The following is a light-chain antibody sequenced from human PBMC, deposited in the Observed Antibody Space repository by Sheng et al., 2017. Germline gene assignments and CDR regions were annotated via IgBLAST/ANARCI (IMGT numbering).Light chain of an antibody. J-gene: IGLJ3*02. CDR2: KNN. Sequence: QSVLTQPPSASGTPGQRVTISCSGGGSNIGSHPVNWYQQLPGTAPKLLIYKNNQRPSGVPDRFSGSKSGASASLAISGLQSGDEAEYFCSSWTDSMDGPVFGGGTKLTVL. V-gene: IGLV1-44*01. CDR1: GSNIGSHP. CDR3: SSWTDSMDGPV.